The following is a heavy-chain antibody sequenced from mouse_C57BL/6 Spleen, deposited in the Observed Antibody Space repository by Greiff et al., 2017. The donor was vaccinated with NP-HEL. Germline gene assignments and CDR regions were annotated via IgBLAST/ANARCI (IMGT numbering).Heavy chain of an antibody. CDR2: IDPSDSET. V-gene: IGHV1-52*01. CDR3: ARASRLGNYAMDY. CDR1: GYTFTSYW. D-gene: IGHD4-1*01. J-gene: IGHJ4*01. Sequence: QVQLQQPGAELVRPGSSVKLSCKASGYTFTSYWMHWVKQRPIQGLEWIGNIDPSDSETHYNQKFKDKATLTVDKSSSTAYMQLSSLTSEDSAVYYCARASRLGNYAMDYWGQGTSVTVSS.